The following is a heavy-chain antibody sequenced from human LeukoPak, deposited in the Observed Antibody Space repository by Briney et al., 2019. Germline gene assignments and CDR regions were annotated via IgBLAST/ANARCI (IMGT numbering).Heavy chain of an antibody. J-gene: IGHJ4*02. CDR1: GFTFDDYA. V-gene: IGHV3-9*01. Sequence: PGRSLRLSCAASGFTFDDYAMHWVRQAPGKGLEWVSGISWNSGSIGYADSVKGRFTISRDNAKNSLYLQMNSLRAEDTALYYCAKDSDSSGYYSLYYFDYWGQGTLVTVSS. CDR2: ISWNSGSI. D-gene: IGHD3-22*01. CDR3: AKDSDSSGYYSLYYFDY.